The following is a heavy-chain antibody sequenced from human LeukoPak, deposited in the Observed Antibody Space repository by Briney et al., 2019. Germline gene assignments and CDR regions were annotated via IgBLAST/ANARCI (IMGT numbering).Heavy chain of an antibody. CDR1: GGSFSGYY. V-gene: IGHV4-34*01. J-gene: IGHJ5*02. CDR2: INHSGST. CDR3: ARLKKRQNWFDP. Sequence: PSETLSLTCAVYGGSFSGYYWSWIRQPPGKGLEWIGEINHSGSTNYNPSLKSRVTISVDTSKNQFSLKLSSVTAADTAVYYCARLKKRQNWFDPWGQGTLVTVSS.